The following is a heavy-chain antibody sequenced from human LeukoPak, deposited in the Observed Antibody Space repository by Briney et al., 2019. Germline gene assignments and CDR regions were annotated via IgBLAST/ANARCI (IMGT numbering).Heavy chain of an antibody. CDR1: GGTFSSYA. Sequence: ASVKVSCKASGGTFSSYAISWVRQAPGQGLEWMGWINPNSGGTNYAQKFQGRVTMTRDTSISTAYMELSRLRSDDTAVYYCARDRRAYDYVWGSYRPGFDIWGQGTMVTVSS. CDR2: INPNSGGT. V-gene: IGHV1-2*02. D-gene: IGHD3-16*02. J-gene: IGHJ3*02. CDR3: ARDRRAYDYVWGSYRPGFDI.